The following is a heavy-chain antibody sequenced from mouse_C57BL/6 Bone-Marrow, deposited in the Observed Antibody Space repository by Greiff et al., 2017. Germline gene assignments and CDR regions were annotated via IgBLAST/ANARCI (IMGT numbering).Heavy chain of an antibody. D-gene: IGHD1-1*01. Sequence: EVQLQESGGGLVKPGGSLKLSCAASGFTFSSYAMSWVRQTPEKRLEWVATISDGGSYTYYPDNVKGRFTISRDNAKNNLYLQMSHLKSEDTAMYYCARDYYGSTFYWFDYWGQGTTLTVSS. V-gene: IGHV5-4*01. CDR2: ISDGGSYT. CDR1: GFTFSSYA. CDR3: ARDYYGSTFYWFDY. J-gene: IGHJ2*01.